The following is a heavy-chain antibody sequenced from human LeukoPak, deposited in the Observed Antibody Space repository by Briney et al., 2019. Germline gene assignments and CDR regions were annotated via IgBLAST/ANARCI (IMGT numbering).Heavy chain of an antibody. V-gene: IGHV3-9*03. J-gene: IGHJ4*02. CDR2: ISWNSGSI. D-gene: IGHD6-13*01. CDR3: ARDRGSSWSGGFDY. CDR1: GFTFDDYA. Sequence: GRSLRLSCAASGFTFDDYAMHWVRQAPGKGLEWVSGISWNSGSIGYADSVKGRFTISRDNAKNSLYLQMNSLRAEDMALYYCARDRGSSWSGGFDYWGQGTLVTVSS.